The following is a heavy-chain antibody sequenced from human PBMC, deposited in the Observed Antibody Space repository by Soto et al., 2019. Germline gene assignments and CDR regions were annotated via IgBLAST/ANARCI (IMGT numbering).Heavy chain of an antibody. CDR1: GYTFTSFA. D-gene: IGHD6-13*01. CDR3: ASDLAAAGPFDY. J-gene: IGHJ4*02. V-gene: IGHV1-18*01. CDR2: ISAYNGNT. Sequence: QVQLVQSGAEVKKPGASVKVSCKTSGYTFTSFAISWVRQAPGQGLEWMGWISAYNGNTHYAQKLQGRVTMTTETSTSPADMELRSLRTDDTAVYYCASDLAAAGPFDYWGQGTLVTVSS.